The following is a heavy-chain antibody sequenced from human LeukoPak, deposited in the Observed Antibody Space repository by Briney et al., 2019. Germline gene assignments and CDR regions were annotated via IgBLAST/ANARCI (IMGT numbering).Heavy chain of an antibody. V-gene: IGHV3-43D*04. CDR2: ISRNGAAT. Sequence: GGSLRLSCAASGFTFSSYAMHWVRQAPGKGLEWVSLISRNGAATKYADSVRGRFTVSRDNSKNSLFLQMNSLRAEDTAVYYCARALREYYMDVWGKGTTVTVSS. J-gene: IGHJ6*03. CDR3: ARALREYYMDV. CDR1: GFTFSSYA.